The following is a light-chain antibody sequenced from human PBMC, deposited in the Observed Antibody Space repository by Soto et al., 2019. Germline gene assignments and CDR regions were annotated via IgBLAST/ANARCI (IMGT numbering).Light chain of an antibody. Sequence: TQMTQSPLSLSASVGEKIIITCRASRDVGSDVSWYQQKPGQAPKLVIYAASNLYTGVPSRFSGRRSGTEFTLTLSSLQPEDFASYYCRQDYGDSWTFGQGTKVEIE. CDR3: RQDYGDSWT. CDR1: RDVGSD. J-gene: IGKJ1*01. V-gene: IGKV1-6*01. CDR2: AAS.